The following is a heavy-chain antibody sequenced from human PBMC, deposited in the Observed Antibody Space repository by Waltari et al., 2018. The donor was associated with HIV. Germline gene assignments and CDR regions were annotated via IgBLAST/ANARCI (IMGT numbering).Heavy chain of an antibody. V-gene: IGHV3-11*04. CDR2: INSGGSSK. CDR3: AKMGGVFYRFDA. CDR1: AFTFSAYD. J-gene: IGHJ5*02. D-gene: IGHD2-8*01. Sequence: QIHLVDSGGGLVKPGGSLSLSCAASAFTFSAYDMSWIRQAPGKQPEWVSYINSGGSSKYFADFVNGRFTISRDNSENSLYLQMNNLRAEDTAVYYCAKMGGVFYRFDAWGQGTLVTVSS.